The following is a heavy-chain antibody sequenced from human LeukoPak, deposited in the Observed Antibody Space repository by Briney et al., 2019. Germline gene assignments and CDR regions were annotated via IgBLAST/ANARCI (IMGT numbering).Heavy chain of an antibody. J-gene: IGHJ5*02. CDR2: IYYSGAT. V-gene: IGHV4-59*08. D-gene: IGHD6-19*01. CDR3: AKESGGWPVS. CDR1: GTPIDVGY. Sequence: RPSETLSLTCAVSGTPIDVGYWSWFRQPPGKGLQWIGEIYYSGATKYNPAPTSRVTISIQVMKSTLSLTMTSVTSADTAVYFCAKESGGWPVSWGQGTLVTVSS.